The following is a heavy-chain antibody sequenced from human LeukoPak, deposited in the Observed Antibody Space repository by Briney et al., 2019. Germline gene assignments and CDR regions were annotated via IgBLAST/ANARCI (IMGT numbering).Heavy chain of an antibody. J-gene: IGHJ4*02. D-gene: IGHD3-10*01. V-gene: IGHV4-34*01. Sequence: SETLSLTCAVYGGSFSGYYWSWLRQPPGKGLEWIGEINHSGSTNYNPSLKSRVTISVDTSKNQFSLKLSSVTAADTAVYYCARGRIGFGELLSYYFDYWGQGTLVTVSS. CDR3: ARGRIGFGELLSYYFDY. CDR2: INHSGST. CDR1: GGSFSGYY.